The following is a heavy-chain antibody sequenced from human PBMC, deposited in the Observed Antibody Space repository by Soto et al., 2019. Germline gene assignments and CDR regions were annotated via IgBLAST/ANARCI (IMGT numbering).Heavy chain of an antibody. V-gene: IGHV3-30*18. CDR1: GFTFSSYG. J-gene: IGHJ4*02. D-gene: IGHD2-2*01. CDR2: ISYDGSNK. Sequence: VQLVESGGGVVQPGRSLRLSCAASGFTFSSYGMHWVRQAPGKGLEWVAVISYDGSNKYYADSVKGRFTISRDNSKNTLYLQMNSLRAEDTAVYYCAKELGLPGDYWGQGTLVTVSS. CDR3: AKELGLPGDY.